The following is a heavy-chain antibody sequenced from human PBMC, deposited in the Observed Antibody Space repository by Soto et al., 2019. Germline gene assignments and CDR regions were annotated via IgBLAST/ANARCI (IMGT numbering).Heavy chain of an antibody. CDR2: IYPGDSDT. J-gene: IGHJ3*02. CDR1: GYSFTSYW. D-gene: IGHD6-13*01. CDR3: ASAIAAAGTIGPDAFDI. V-gene: IGHV5-51*01. Sequence: GESLKISCKGSGYSFTSYWIGWVRQMPGKGLEWMGIIYPGDSDTRYSPSFQGQVTISADKSISTAYLQWSSLKASDTAMYYCASAIAAAGTIGPDAFDIWGQGTMVTVSS.